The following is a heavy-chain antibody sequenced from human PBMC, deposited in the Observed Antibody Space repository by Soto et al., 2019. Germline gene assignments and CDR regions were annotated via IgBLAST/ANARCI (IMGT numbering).Heavy chain of an antibody. D-gene: IGHD3-10*01. V-gene: IGHV3-15*01. CDR1: GFTFSDAW. Sequence: GGSLRLSCAASGFTFSDAWMSWVRQAPGKGLEWVGRIKSKTAGGTTDYAAPVKGRFTISRDDSTNTLYLQMNSLRTEETAVYYCATDRFASRVDSWGQGTLVTVSS. CDR3: ATDRFASRVDS. CDR2: IKSKTAGGTT. J-gene: IGHJ4*02.